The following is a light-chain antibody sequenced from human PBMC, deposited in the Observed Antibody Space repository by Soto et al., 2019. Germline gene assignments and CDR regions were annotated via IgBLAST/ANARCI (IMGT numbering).Light chain of an antibody. Sequence: EIVLTQSPGTLSLSPGERATLSCRASQSVSSSYLAWYQQKPGQAPRLLIYGASSRATGTPGRFSGSGSGTDFTLTISRLEPEDFAVYYCQQYGSSPPITFGQGTRLEI. CDR1: QSVSSSY. V-gene: IGKV3-20*01. CDR2: GAS. J-gene: IGKJ5*01. CDR3: QQYGSSPPIT.